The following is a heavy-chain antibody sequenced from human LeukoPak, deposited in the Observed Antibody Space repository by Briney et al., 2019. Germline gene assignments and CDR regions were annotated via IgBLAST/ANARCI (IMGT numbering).Heavy chain of an antibody. CDR2: IKQDGSEI. J-gene: IGHJ5*02. D-gene: IGHD3-10*01. Sequence: PGGSLRLSCAASRFTFSNHWMTWVRQAPGKGLEWVANIKQDGSEIHYVNSVKGRFTISRDNAKNSLYLQMNNLRAEDTAVYYCAKDRGYGSGSYSIWTPWFDPWGQGTLVTVSS. V-gene: IGHV3-7*03. CDR3: AKDRGYGSGSYSIWTPWFDP. CDR1: RFTFSNHW.